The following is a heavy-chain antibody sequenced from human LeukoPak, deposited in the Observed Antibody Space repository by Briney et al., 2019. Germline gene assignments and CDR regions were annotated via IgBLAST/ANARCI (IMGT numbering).Heavy chain of an antibody. V-gene: IGHV1-69*13. CDR1: GGTFSSYA. Sequence: ASVKVSCKASGGTFSSYAISWVRQAPGQGLEWMGGIIPIFGTANYAQKFQGRVTITADESTSTAYMELSSLRSEDTAVYYCARSPRLWLLPSYFDYWGQGTLVTVSS. CDR3: ARSPRLWLLPSYFDY. D-gene: IGHD3-22*01. CDR2: IIPIFGTA. J-gene: IGHJ4*02.